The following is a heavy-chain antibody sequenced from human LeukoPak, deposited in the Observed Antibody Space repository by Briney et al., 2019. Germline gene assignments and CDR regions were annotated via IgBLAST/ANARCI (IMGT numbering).Heavy chain of an antibody. Sequence: SETLSLTCTVSGGSISSYYWSWIRQTPGKGLEWIGYIYYSGSTNYNPSLKSRVTISVDTSKNQFSLKLSSVTAADTAVYYCAGRYSSGWYDYWGQGTLVTVSS. D-gene: IGHD6-19*01. J-gene: IGHJ4*02. V-gene: IGHV4-59*08. CDR3: AGRYSSGWYDY. CDR1: GGSISSYY. CDR2: IYYSGST.